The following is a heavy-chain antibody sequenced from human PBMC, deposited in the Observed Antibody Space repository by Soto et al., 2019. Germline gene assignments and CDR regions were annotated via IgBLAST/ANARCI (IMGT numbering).Heavy chain of an antibody. J-gene: IGHJ4*02. D-gene: IGHD3-10*01. V-gene: IGHV4-30-4*01. CDR1: GGSMSSGIYY. CDR2: TSYSGTT. Sequence: SETLSLTCTVSGGSMSSGIYYWSWIRQPPGKGLECIGFTSYSGTTYYNTSLWSRVSMSVDTSKNQFSLHVNSVTAADTAVYYCARRWGSGIDFWGQGTLVTVSS. CDR3: ARRWGSGIDF.